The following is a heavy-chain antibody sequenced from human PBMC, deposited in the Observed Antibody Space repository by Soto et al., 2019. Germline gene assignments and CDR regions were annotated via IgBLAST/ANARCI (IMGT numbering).Heavy chain of an antibody. CDR3: AKVKGGIVVVVAPFYAFDI. J-gene: IGHJ3*02. CDR1: GFTFSSYA. D-gene: IGHD2-15*01. CDR2: ISGSGGST. V-gene: IGHV3-23*01. Sequence: EVQLLESGGGLVQPGGSLRLSCAASGFTFSSYAMSWVRQAPGKGLEWVSAISGSGGSTYYADSVKGRFTISRDNSKNTLYLQMNSLRAEDTAVYYCAKVKGGIVVVVAPFYAFDIWGQGTMVTVSS.